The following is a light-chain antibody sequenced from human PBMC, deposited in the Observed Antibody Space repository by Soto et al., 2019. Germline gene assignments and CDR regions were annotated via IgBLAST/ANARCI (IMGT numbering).Light chain of an antibody. V-gene: IGKV1-39*01. CDR3: QQFYYYPHT. J-gene: IGKJ2*01. Sequence: EIQMTQSPAYLSASVGERVTLTCRASHTIATYLNWCQQKAGKVPEVLIYGTSTLQPGVPSRFTGSGYGTDFTLTINNVQPEDFATYYCQQFYYYPHTFGQGTKLEVK. CDR1: HTIATY. CDR2: GTS.